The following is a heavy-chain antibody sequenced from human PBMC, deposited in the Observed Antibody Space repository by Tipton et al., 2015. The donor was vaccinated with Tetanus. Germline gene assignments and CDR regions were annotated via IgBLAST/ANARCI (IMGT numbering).Heavy chain of an antibody. D-gene: IGHD2-21*01. Sequence: QSGPEVKKPWASVKVSCKASGYTLRSHGITWVRQAPGQGLEWMGWIRAYNGDTNYAQNLQGRVTMTTDPSTNTAYMELRSLRSDDTAVYYCARPIGHIDAFDIWGQGTMVTVSS. CDR2: IRAYNGDT. V-gene: IGHV1-18*01. CDR1: GYTLRSHG. CDR3: ARPIGHIDAFDI. J-gene: IGHJ3*02.